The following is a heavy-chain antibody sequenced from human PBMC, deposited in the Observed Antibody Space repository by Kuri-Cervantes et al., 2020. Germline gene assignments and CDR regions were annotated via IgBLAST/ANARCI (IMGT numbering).Heavy chain of an antibody. CDR3: ARGNIVVVPAAPRYYYYYMDV. Sequence: ASVKVSCKASGYTFTTYGISWVRQAPGQGLEWMGWISPYNNNTNYAQKLQGRVTLTTDTSTNTAYMDLRSLRSDDTAVYYCARGNIVVVPAAPRYYYYYMDVWGKGTTVTVSS. J-gene: IGHJ6*03. CDR2: ISPYNNNT. D-gene: IGHD2-2*01. CDR1: GYTFTTYG. V-gene: IGHV1-18*01.